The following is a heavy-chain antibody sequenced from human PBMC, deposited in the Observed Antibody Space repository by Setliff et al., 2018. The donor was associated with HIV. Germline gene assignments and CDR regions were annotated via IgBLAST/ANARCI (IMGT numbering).Heavy chain of an antibody. CDR2: IYTSGST. J-gene: IGHJ6*04. CDR3: TRRGADSYYPRPLDV. CDR1: GGSISSGSYF. Sequence: SETLSLTCTVSGGSISSGSYFWTWIRQPAGKGLEWIGRIYTSGSTNYNPSLKSRVTMSVDTSKNQFSLRLNSVTAADTAIYYCTRRGADSYYPRPLDVWGKGTTVTVSS. V-gene: IGHV4-61*02. D-gene: IGHD3-10*01.